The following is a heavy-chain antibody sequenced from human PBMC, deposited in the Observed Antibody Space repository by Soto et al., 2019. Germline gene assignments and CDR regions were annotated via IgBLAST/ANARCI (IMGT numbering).Heavy chain of an antibody. CDR2: IYFSGST. Sequence: QVQLQESGPRQVKPSQTLSLTCTVSGGSISSGGYYWSWIRQHPGKGLEWIGYIYFSGSTYYNPSLKSRVTISVDTSKNQFSLKLSSVTAADTAVYYCARSPHIQLWSYPSDYWGQGTLVTVSS. J-gene: IGHJ4*02. CDR3: ARSPHIQLWSYPSDY. D-gene: IGHD5-18*01. CDR1: GGSISSGGYY. V-gene: IGHV4-31*03.